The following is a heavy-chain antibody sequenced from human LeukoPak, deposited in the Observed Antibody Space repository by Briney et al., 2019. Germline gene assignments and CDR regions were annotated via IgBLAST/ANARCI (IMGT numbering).Heavy chain of an antibody. J-gene: IGHJ4*02. CDR3: ASLPYYYASSGYY. CDR2: IYYSGST. V-gene: IGHV4-59*01. CDR1: GGSISSYY. Sequence: PSETLSLTCTVSGGSISSYYWSWIRQPPGKGLEWIGYIYYSGSTNYNPSLNSRVTISVQTSKNHFTLKLSSVTAADTAVYYCASLPYYYASSGYYWGQGTLVTVSS. D-gene: IGHD3-22*01.